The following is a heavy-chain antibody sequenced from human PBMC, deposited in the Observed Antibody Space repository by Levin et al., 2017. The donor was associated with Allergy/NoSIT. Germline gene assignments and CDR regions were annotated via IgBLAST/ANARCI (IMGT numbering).Heavy chain of an antibody. V-gene: IGHV4-4*02. CDR1: GGSISSSNW. CDR2: IYHSGST. J-gene: IGHJ4*02. D-gene: IGHD2-2*01. Sequence: SETLSLTCAVSGGSISSSNWWSWVRQPPGKGLEWIGEIYHSGSTNYNPSLKSRVTISVDKSKNQFSLKLSSVTAADTAVYYCAAIVVVPAAITNDYWGQGTLVTVSS. CDR3: AAIVVVPAAITNDY.